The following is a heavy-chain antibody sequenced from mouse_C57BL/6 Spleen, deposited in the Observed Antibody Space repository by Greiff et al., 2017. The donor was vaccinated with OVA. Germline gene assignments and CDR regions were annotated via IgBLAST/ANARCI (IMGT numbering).Heavy chain of an antibody. CDR1: GYTFTSYW. CDR3: ARQGVYYDYDGFAY. V-gene: IGHV1-55*01. Sequence: VQLQQPGAELVKPGASVKMSCKASGYTFTSYWITWVKQRPGQGLEWIGDIYPGSGSTNYNEKFKSKATLTVDTSSSTAYMQLSSLTSEDSAVYYCARQGVYYDYDGFAYWGQGTLVTVSA. CDR2: IYPGSGST. D-gene: IGHD2-4*01. J-gene: IGHJ3*01.